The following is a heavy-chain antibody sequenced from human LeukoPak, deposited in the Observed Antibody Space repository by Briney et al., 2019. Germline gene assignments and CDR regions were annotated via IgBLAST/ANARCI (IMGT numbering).Heavy chain of an antibody. J-gene: IGHJ3*02. CDR2: IIPIFGTA. CDR1: GGTFSSYA. Sequence: SVKVSCKASGGTFSSYAISWVRQAPGQGLEWMGGIIPIFGTANYAQKFQGRVTITADKSTSTAYMELSSLRSEDTAVYYCARAGTTGTTLMDYGAFDIWGQGTMVTVSS. V-gene: IGHV1-69*06. D-gene: IGHD1-1*01. CDR3: ARAGTTGTTLMDYGAFDI.